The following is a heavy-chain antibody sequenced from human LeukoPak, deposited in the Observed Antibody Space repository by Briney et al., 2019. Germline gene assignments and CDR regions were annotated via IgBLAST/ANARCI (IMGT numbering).Heavy chain of an antibody. Sequence: ASVKVSCKASGYTFTGYYMHWVRQGPGQGLEWMGRINPNNGGTNYAQKFQGRVTMTRDTSISTAYMDLSRLKSDDTAVYYCAREGYGGGQDFDVWGQGTMVTVSS. J-gene: IGHJ3*01. V-gene: IGHV1-2*06. D-gene: IGHD1-26*01. CDR3: AREGYGGGQDFDV. CDR2: INPNNGGT. CDR1: GYTFTGYY.